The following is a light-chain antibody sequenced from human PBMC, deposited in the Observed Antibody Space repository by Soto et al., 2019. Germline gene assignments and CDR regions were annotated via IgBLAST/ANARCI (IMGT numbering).Light chain of an antibody. CDR1: SSDVGGYNY. CDR3: SSYTSSSTLSV. CDR2: EVS. V-gene: IGLV2-14*01. Sequence: QSALTQPASVSGSPGQSITISCTGNSSDVGGYNYVSWYQQHPGKAPKLMIYEVSNRPSGVSNRFSGSKSGNTASLTISGLQAEDEADYYCSSYTSSSTLSVFGTGTKVTVL. J-gene: IGLJ1*01.